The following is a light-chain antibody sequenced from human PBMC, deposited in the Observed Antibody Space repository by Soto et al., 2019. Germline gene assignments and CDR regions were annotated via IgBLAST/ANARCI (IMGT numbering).Light chain of an antibody. CDR2: DAS. CDR1: QDIIDY. V-gene: IGKV1-33*01. CDR3: QHYDNLPT. Sequence: DVQMTQSPSSPSASVGDRVTITCQASQDIIDYLNWYQQKPGKAPKLLIYDASNLETGVPSRFSGSGSGTDFTFTISSLQPEDIATYYCQHYDNLPTFGGGTKVDIK. J-gene: IGKJ4*01.